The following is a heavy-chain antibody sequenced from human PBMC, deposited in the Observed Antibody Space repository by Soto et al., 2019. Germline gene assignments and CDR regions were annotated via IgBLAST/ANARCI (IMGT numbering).Heavy chain of an antibody. V-gene: IGHV3-66*01. CDR2: IYSGGST. CDR1: GFTVSSNY. CDR3: ARDRGYSSSRDYYYGMDV. Sequence: GGSLSLSCAASGFTVSSNYMSWVRQAPGKGLEWVSVIYSGGSTYYADSVKGRFTISRDNSKNTLYLQMNSLRAEDTAVYYCARDRGYSSSRDYYYGMDVWGQGTTVTV. D-gene: IGHD6-6*01. J-gene: IGHJ6*02.